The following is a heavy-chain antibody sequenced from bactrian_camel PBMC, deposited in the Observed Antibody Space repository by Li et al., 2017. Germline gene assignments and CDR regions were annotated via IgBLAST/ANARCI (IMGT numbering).Heavy chain of an antibody. J-gene: IGHJ4*01. Sequence: QVQLVESGGGSVQAGGSLRLSCSTAGYVFRNNCMGWFRQAQGKELEWISAINTLGDDTYYADSVKGRFTISRDNAKNTLYLQLNSLKTEDTATYYCAAAVVCRGSASWYLAQSWNSWGQRTQVTVS. CDR2: INTLGDDT. CDR3: AAAVVCRGSASWYLAQSWNS. D-gene: IGHD2*01. V-gene: IGHV3S1*01. CDR1: GYVFRNNC.